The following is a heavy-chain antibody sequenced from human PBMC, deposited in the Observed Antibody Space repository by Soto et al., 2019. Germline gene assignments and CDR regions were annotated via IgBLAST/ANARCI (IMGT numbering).Heavy chain of an antibody. V-gene: IGHV1-69*02. J-gene: IGHJ3*02. D-gene: IGHD6-13*01. CDR3: ALGSWSGETFVI. Sequence: QVQLVQSGAEVKKPGSSVKVSCKASGGTFNVYTIIWVRQAPGQGLEWMGRIIPMLAITNYAQRFQGRVTLTADTSTTTAYMELSSLTSEDTAVYYCALGSWSGETFVIWGQGTLVTVSS. CDR1: GGTFNVYT. CDR2: IIPMLAIT.